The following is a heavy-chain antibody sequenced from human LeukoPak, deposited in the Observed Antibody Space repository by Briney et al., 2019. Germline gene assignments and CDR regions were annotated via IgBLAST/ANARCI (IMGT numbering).Heavy chain of an antibody. J-gene: IGHJ3*01. Sequence: ASVKVSCKASGYSLIDYGVTWVRQAPGHGLEWMGCMSGYIGKTNYAQKFQGRISMTRDTGTKTDYLNLRSLRVDDTALYFCAREAILGAYGFDLWGQGTMVSVS. CDR3: AREAILGAYGFDL. D-gene: IGHD2/OR15-2a*01. CDR2: MSGYIGKT. V-gene: IGHV1-18*01. CDR1: GYSLIDYG.